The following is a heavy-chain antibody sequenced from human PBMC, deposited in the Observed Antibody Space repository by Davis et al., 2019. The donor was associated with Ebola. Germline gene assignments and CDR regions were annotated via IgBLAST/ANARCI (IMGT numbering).Heavy chain of an antibody. J-gene: IGHJ6*02. V-gene: IGHV3-23*01. Sequence: GESLKISCATSGFTFASFGMNWVRQAPGKGLEWVSAISGSGGSTYYADSVKGRFTISRDNSKNTLYLQMNSLRAEDTAVYYCAKRASLDVWGQGTTVTVSS. CDR3: AKRASLDV. CDR1: GFTFASFG. CDR2: ISGSGGST.